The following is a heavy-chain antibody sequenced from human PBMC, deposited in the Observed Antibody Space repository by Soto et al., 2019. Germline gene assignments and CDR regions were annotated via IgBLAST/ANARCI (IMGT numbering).Heavy chain of an antibody. CDR3: AKKAGDYDFWTSFTYYFDF. CDR1: GFTFSKNA. CDR2: ISASGGTT. J-gene: IGHJ4*02. Sequence: GGSLRLSCAASGFTFSKNAMSWVRQAPGKGLDWVSTISASGGTTYYADSVKGRLTISRDNSKNTLYLQMNSLGAEDTAIYYCAKKAGDYDFWTSFTYYFDFWGQGTPVTVSS. D-gene: IGHD3-3*01. V-gene: IGHV3-23*01.